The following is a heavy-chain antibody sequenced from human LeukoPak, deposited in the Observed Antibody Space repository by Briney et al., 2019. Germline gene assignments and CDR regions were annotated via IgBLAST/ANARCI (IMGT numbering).Heavy chain of an antibody. D-gene: IGHD6-19*01. Sequence: GGSLRLSCAASGFTFSSYAMHWVRQAPGKGLEWVAVISYDGSIQFYADSVMGRFTISRDNSKNTLYLQMNSLRAEDTAVYYCARDPVTVAGTRWFGYWGQGTLVTVSS. CDR2: ISYDGSIQ. J-gene: IGHJ4*02. CDR3: ARDPVTVAGTRWFGY. V-gene: IGHV3-30-3*01. CDR1: GFTFSSYA.